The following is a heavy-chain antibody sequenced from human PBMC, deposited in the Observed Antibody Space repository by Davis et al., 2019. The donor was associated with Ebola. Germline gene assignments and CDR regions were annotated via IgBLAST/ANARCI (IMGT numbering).Heavy chain of an antibody. CDR3: ARVGGGNSVGLWDYYYGMDV. CDR1: GFTFSSYS. Sequence: GGSLRLSCAASGFTFSSYSMNWVRQAPGKGLEWVSSISSSSSYIYYADSVKGRFTISRDNARNSLYLQMNSLRDEDTAVYYCARVGGGNSVGLWDYYYGMDVWGKGTTVTVSS. V-gene: IGHV3-21*01. CDR2: ISSSSSYI. D-gene: IGHD4-23*01. J-gene: IGHJ6*04.